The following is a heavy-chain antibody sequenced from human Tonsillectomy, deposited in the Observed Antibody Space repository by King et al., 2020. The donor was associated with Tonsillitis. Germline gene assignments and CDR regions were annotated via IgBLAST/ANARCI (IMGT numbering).Heavy chain of an antibody. D-gene: IGHD1-1*01. CDR3: SSDLLDYWYFDL. J-gene: IGHJ2*01. CDR1: GGSISSGSYY. CDR2: FYTSGST. V-gene: IGHV4-61*02. Sequence: VQLQESGPGLVEPAQTLSLTCTVSGGSISSGSYYWSWIRQPAGKGLEWIGRFYTSGSTNYNPSLKSRVTISVDTSNNQFSLKLSSVTAADTAVYYCSSDLLDYWYFDLWGRGALVTVSS.